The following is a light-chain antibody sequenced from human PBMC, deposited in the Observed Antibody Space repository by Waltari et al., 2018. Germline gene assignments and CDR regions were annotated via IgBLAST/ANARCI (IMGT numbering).Light chain of an antibody. J-gene: IGLJ3*02. CDR2: KGS. V-gene: IGLV8-61*01. Sequence: QTVVTQEPSLSVSPGGTVTLTCALTSGSVSTTSYATWYQQTPGHPPRTLVYKGSSLSSGVPCLFSGAILGNKAALTITGAQADDECNYYCSLYMGSGIWVFGGGTKLTVL. CDR1: SGSVSTTSY. CDR3: SLYMGSGIWV.